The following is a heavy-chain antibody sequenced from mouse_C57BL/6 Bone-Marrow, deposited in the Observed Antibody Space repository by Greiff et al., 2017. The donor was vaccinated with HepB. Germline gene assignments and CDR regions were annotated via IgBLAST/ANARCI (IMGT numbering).Heavy chain of an antibody. Sequence: EVKVVESGAELVRPGASVKLSCTASGFNIKDDYMHWVKQRPEQGLEWIGWIDPENGDTEYAPKFQGKATITADTSSNTAYLQLSSLTSEDTAVYYCTTVGAYAMDYWGQGTSVTVSS. J-gene: IGHJ4*01. V-gene: IGHV14-4*01. CDR1: GFNIKDDY. CDR2: IDPENGDT. CDR3: TTVGAYAMDY.